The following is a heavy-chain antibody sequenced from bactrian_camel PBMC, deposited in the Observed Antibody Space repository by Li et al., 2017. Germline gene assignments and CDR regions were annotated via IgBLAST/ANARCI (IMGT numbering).Heavy chain of an antibody. CDR1: GYTNRSNR. Sequence: HVQLVESGGGSVQAGGSLRLSCAASGYTNRSNRMGWFRQVPGKEREGVARIYTNDDTTYYDDSVKGRFTISQDNAKNTLYLQMNNLSPEDSAIYYCVADGRFLDYGLGGPANYAYWGQGTQVTVS. J-gene: IGHJ4*01. CDR3: VADGRFLDYGLGGPANYAY. V-gene: IGHV3S53*01. D-gene: IGHD5*01. CDR2: IYTNDDTT.